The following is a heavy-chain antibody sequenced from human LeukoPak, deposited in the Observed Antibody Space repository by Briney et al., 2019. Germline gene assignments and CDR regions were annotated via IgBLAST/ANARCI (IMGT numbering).Heavy chain of an antibody. Sequence: SETLSLTCIVSGGSISSYYWSWIRQPAGKGLEWIGRIYTSGSTNYNPSLKSRVTMSVDTSKNQFSLKLSSVTAADTAVYYCAREPKPPSTVIFDYWGQGTLVTVSS. J-gene: IGHJ4*02. CDR1: GGSISSYY. V-gene: IGHV4-4*07. D-gene: IGHD4-11*01. CDR2: IYTSGST. CDR3: AREPKPPSTVIFDY.